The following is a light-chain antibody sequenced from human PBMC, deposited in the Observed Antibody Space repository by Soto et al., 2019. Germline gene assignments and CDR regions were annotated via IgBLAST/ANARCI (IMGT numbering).Light chain of an antibody. CDR1: KIGSTS. Sequence: SYVLTQPPSVSVAPGETATITCGGEKIGSTSVHWYRQGPGQAPMMVISYDDDRPSGIPERFSGSNSGNTATLTISKVEAGDEADYYCQVQDSVSGHRVFGGGTKLTVL. V-gene: IGLV3-21*04. CDR2: YDD. CDR3: QVQDSVSGHRV. J-gene: IGLJ3*02.